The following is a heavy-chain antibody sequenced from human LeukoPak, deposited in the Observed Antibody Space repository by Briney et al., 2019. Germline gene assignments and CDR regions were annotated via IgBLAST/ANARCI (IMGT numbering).Heavy chain of an antibody. CDR2: INPSGGST. J-gene: IGHJ6*02. V-gene: IGHV1-46*01. D-gene: IGHD3-10*01. CDR3: ARESLLWFGELRYYYGMDV. CDR1: GYTFTSYY. Sequence: ASVKVSCKASGYTFTSYYMHWVRQAPGQGLEWMGIINPSGGSTSYAQKFQGRVTMTRDTSTSTVYMELSSLRSEDTAVYYRARESLLWFGELRYYYGMDVWGQGTTVTVSS.